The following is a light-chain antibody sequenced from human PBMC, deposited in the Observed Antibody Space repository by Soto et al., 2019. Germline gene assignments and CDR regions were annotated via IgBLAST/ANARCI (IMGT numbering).Light chain of an antibody. V-gene: IGKV1-5*01. J-gene: IGKJ1*01. CDR2: GAS. Sequence: DIQMTQSPSTLSASVGDRVTITCRASQSVSIWLAWYQQKPGKPPKVLIYGASNLQSGVPPRFSGSGSGTDFTLAISSLQPEDSATYYCLQDINYPWTLGQGTKVDIK. CDR3: LQDINYPWT. CDR1: QSVSIW.